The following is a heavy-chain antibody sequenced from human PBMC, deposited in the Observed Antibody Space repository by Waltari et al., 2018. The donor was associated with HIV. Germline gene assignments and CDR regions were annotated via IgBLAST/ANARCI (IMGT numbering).Heavy chain of an antibody. CDR2: IIPKFGAT. CDR3: ARGGCSGRTCYSKSFDL. V-gene: IGHV1-69*01. J-gene: IGHJ3*01. D-gene: IGHD2-15*01. Sequence: QVQLVQSGAEMKMPESSVKVSCKASGGAFSSYTISWVRQATGQGLEWMGGIIPKFGATNYAQKFQGRVTISADESTSTVYLELTSLRSDDTAVYHCARGGCSGRTCYSKSFDLWGQGTMVTVSS. CDR1: GGAFSSYT.